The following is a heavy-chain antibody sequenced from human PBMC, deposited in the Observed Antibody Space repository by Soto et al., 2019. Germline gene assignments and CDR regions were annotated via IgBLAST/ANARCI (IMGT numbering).Heavy chain of an antibody. Sequence: QVQLVESGGGVVQPGRSLRLSCAASGFTFSNYGIHWVRQAPGKGLEWVAVISYDGSNKYYADSVKGRFTISRDNSKNTLYLKMNSLRAEDTAVYYCAKGDWFDPWGQGTPVTVSS. CDR2: ISYDGSNK. J-gene: IGHJ5*02. CDR3: AKGDWFDP. V-gene: IGHV3-30*18. CDR1: GFTFSNYG.